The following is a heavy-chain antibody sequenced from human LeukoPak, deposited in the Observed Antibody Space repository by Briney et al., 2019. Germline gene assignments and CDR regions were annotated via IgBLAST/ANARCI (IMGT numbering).Heavy chain of an antibody. J-gene: IGHJ4*02. CDR3: AGTSMVRGVIITFSDY. CDR2: IYHSGST. V-gene: IGHV4-38-2*01. Sequence: SETLSLTCAVSGYSISSGYYWGWTRQPPGKGLEWIGSIYHSGSTYYNPSLKSRVTISVDTSKNQFSLKLSSVTAADTAVYYCAGTSMVRGVIITFSDYWGQGTLVTVSS. CDR1: GYSISSGYY. D-gene: IGHD3-10*01.